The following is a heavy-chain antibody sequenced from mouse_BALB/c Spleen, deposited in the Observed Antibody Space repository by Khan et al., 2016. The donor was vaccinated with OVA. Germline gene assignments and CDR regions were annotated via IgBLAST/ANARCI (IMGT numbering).Heavy chain of an antibody. CDR2: ISPGSGTP. V-gene: IGHV1S41*01. D-gene: IGHD1-1*01. CDR3: ARENYYGSSHYAMDY. CDR1: GYTFTSYW. J-gene: IGHJ4*01. Sequence: DLVKPGASVKLSCKASGYTFTSYWINWIKQRPGQGLEWIGRISPGSGTPYYNEMFKGKATLTVDTSSSTVYIQLSSLSSEDSAVYFCARENYYGSSHYAMDYWGQGTSVTASS.